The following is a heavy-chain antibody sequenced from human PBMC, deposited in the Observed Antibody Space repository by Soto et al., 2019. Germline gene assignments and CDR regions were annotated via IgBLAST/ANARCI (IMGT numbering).Heavy chain of an antibody. CDR1: GFTFSSYG. CDR3: ARADNSGVAFDY. D-gene: IGHD6-19*01. CDR2: IWYDGSNK. J-gene: IGHJ4*02. Sequence: GGSLRLSCAASGFTFSSYGMHWVRQAPGKGLEWVAVIWYDGSNKYYADSVKGRFTISRDNSKNTLYLQMNSLRGEDTAVYYWARADNSGVAFDYWGQGTLVTVSS. V-gene: IGHV3-33*01.